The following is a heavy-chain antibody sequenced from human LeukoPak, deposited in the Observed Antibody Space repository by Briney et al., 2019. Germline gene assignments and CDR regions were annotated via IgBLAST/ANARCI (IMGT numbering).Heavy chain of an antibody. Sequence: GGSLRLSCAASGFTFNGYWMSWVRQAPGKGLEWVAHIKEDGGEKYYVDSVKGRFTISRDNAKNSLYLQMNSLRAEDTAVYYCGSSRYGTRIVVVKHWGQGTLVTVSS. CDR3: GSSRYGTRIVVVKH. J-gene: IGHJ1*01. CDR1: GFTFNGYW. CDR2: IKEDGGEK. D-gene: IGHD3-22*01. V-gene: IGHV3-7*01.